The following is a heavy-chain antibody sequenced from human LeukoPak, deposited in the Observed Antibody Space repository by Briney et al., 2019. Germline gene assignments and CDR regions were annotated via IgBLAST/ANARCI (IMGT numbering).Heavy chain of an antibody. Sequence: SETLSLTCTVSGGSISSYYWSWIRQPARKGLEWIGNIYHSGSTYYNPSLQSRVTISVDTSKNQFSLKVSSVTAADTAVYYCAREGLYYYGSGSPSHYFDYWGQGTLVTVSS. D-gene: IGHD3-10*01. V-gene: IGHV4-59*12. CDR2: IYHSGST. CDR1: GGSISSYY. J-gene: IGHJ4*02. CDR3: AREGLYYYGSGSPSHYFDY.